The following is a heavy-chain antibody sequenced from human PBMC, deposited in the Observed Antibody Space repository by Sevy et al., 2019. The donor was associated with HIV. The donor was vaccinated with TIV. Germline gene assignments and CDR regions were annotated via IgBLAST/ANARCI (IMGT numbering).Heavy chain of an antibody. CDR1: GYTLTELS. CDR3: ATTKDYYDSSGYPFDY. V-gene: IGHV1-24*01. D-gene: IGHD3-22*01. J-gene: IGHJ4*02. CDR2: FDPEDDEK. Sequence: ASVKVSCKVSGYTLTELSVHWVRQAPGKGLEWMATFDPEDDEKIYAQKFQGRVTMTEDTSTDTAYRERSSLRSEDTAVYYCATTKDYYDSSGYPFDYWGQGTLVTVSS.